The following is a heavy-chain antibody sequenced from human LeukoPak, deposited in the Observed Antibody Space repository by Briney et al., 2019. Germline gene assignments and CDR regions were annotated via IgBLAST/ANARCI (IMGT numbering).Heavy chain of an antibody. CDR3: ARERDYYDSSGYLLDY. CDR1: GFIFSNYG. Sequence: GGSLRLSCAASGFIFSNYGMHWVRQAPGKGLEWVALISYDGGNKYFADSVKGRFTISRDNSKNSLYLQMNSLRAEDTAVYYCARERDYYDSSGYLLDYWGQGTLVTVSS. V-gene: IGHV3-30*03. J-gene: IGHJ4*02. CDR2: ISYDGGNK. D-gene: IGHD3-22*01.